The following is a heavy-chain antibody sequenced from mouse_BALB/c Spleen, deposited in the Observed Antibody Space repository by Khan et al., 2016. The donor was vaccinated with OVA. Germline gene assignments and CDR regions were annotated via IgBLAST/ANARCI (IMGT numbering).Heavy chain of an antibody. CDR1: GYSITSDYA. V-gene: IGHV3-2*02. J-gene: IGHJ4*01. CDR2: ISSSGGT. CDR3: ARDGSRDNYAMDY. Sequence: VQLKQSGPGLVKPSQSLSLTCTVTGYSITSDYAWNWIRQFPGNKLEWMGYISSSGGTNYNPALKSRISITRDTSKNQFFLQLNSVTTEDTATYYCARDGSRDNYAMDYWGQGTSVTVSS. D-gene: IGHD2-3*01.